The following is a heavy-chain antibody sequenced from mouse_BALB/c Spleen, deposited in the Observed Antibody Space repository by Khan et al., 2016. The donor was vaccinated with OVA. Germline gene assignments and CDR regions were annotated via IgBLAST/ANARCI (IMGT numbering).Heavy chain of an antibody. D-gene: IGHD1-1*01. CDR1: GYSITSDYA. J-gene: IGHJ2*01. CDR3: ARSVTMTTVEATDFDY. V-gene: IGHV3-2*02. CDR2: ISYSGRT. Sequence: EVKLLESGPGLVKPSQSLSLTCTVTGYSITSDYAWNWIRQFPGNKLEWMGYISYSGRTSYNPSLKSRISITRDTSKNQFFLQLNSVTTEDTATYYCARSVTMTTVEATDFDYWGQGTTLTVSS.